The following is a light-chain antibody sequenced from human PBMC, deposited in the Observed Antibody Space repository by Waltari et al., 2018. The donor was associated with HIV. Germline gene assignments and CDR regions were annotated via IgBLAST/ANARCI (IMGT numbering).Light chain of an antibody. Sequence: QSVLTQPPSVSEAPRQRVTIPCSGSSPNIGNNAVYWYQQLPGKAPKLLIYYDDLLPSGVSDRFSGSKSGTSASLAISGLQSEDEADYYCAAWDDSLNGQVFGGGTKLTVL. CDR1: SPNIGNNA. V-gene: IGLV1-36*01. J-gene: IGLJ3*02. CDR3: AAWDDSLNGQV. CDR2: YDD.